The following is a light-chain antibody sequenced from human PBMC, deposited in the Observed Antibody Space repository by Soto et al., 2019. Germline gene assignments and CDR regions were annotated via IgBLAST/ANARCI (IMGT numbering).Light chain of an antibody. CDR1: SRDVGSYNL. CDR2: EGS. CDR3: CSYAGSSTSVV. J-gene: IGLJ2*01. Sequence: QSALTQPASVSGSPGQSITISCTGTSRDVGSYNLVSWYQQHPGKAPKLMIYEGSKRPSGVSNRFSGCKSGNTASLTISGLQAEDEADYYCCSYAGSSTSVVFGGGTKLTVL. V-gene: IGLV2-23*01.